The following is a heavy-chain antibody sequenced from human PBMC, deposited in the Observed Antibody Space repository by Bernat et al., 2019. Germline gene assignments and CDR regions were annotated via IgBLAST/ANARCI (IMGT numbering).Heavy chain of an antibody. CDR3: ARSPIAVAGTIYYYYMDV. D-gene: IGHD6-19*01. V-gene: IGHV3-33*01. Sequence: QVQLVESGGGVVQPGRSLRLSCAASGFTFRSYGMHWVRQAPGKGLEWVAVIWYDGSNKYYADSVKGRFTISRDNSKNTLYLQMNSLRAEDTAVYYCARSPIAVAGTIYYYYMDVWGKGTTVTVSS. CDR2: IWYDGSNK. J-gene: IGHJ6*03. CDR1: GFTFRSYG.